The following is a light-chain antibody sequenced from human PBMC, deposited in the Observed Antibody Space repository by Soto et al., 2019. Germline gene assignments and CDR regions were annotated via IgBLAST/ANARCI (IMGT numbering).Light chain of an antibody. CDR2: GAS. V-gene: IGKV3-20*01. CDR1: QSVSSNY. Sequence: EIVLTQSPGTLSLSPGERATLSCRASQSVSSNYLAWYQQKPGQAPRPLIYGASSRATGIPDRFSGSGSGTDFTLTISRLEPEDFAVYYCQQYGSSPGTFGGGSKVEIK. J-gene: IGKJ4*01. CDR3: QQYGSSPGT.